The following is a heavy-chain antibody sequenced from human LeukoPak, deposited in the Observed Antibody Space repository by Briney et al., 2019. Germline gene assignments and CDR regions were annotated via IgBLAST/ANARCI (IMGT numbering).Heavy chain of an antibody. CDR3: ARDSGSYLQPTDY. D-gene: IGHD1-26*01. CDR1: EFTFSSYS. CDR2: ISGTGAYI. J-gene: IGHJ4*02. Sequence: GGSLRLSCAASEFTFSSYSMTWVRQAPGKGLEWVSSISGTGAYIYYADSVKGRFTTSRDNAKNSLYLQMNSLRAEDTAVYHCARDSGSYLQPTDYWGQGTLVTVSS. V-gene: IGHV3-21*04.